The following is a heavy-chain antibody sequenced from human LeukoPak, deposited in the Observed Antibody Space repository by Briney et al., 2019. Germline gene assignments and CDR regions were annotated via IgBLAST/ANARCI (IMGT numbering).Heavy chain of an antibody. CDR3: AKDVSYYDSSGYSDY. Sequence: GGSLSLSCAASGFTFSSYAMSWVRQAPGKGPEWVSAISGSGGSTYYADSVKGRFTISRDNSKNTLYLQMNSLRAEDTAVYYCAKDVSYYDSSGYSDYWGQGTLVTVSS. J-gene: IGHJ4*02. CDR2: ISGSGGST. D-gene: IGHD3-22*01. V-gene: IGHV3-23*01. CDR1: GFTFSSYA.